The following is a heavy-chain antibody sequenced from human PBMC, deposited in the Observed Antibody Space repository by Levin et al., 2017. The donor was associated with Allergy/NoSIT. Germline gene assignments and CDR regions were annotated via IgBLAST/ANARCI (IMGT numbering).Heavy chain of an antibody. Sequence: ASVKVSCKVSGYTLTELSMHWVRQAPGKGLEWMGGFDPEDGETIYAQKFQGRVTMTEDTSTDTAYMELSSLRSEDTAVYYCATSIFGEVAYYYGMDVWGQGTTVTVSS. CDR2: FDPEDGET. CDR1: GYTLTELS. CDR3: ATSIFGEVAYYYGMDV. J-gene: IGHJ6*02. V-gene: IGHV1-24*01. D-gene: IGHD3-3*02.